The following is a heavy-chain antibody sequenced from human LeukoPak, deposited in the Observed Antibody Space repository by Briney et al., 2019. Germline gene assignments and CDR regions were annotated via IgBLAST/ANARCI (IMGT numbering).Heavy chain of an antibody. V-gene: IGHV4-39*01. CDR1: GGSTSSNSNY. CDR3: ASMDVAVVVAVDY. D-gene: IGHD2-15*01. CDR2: IFYSGST. Sequence: PSETLSLTCTVSGGSTSSNSNYWGRIRQPPGKGLEWIGSIFYSGSTYYNPSLKSRVVISVDTSKKQFSLKLSSVTAADTAVYYCASMDVAVVVAVDYWGQGTLVTVSS. J-gene: IGHJ4*02.